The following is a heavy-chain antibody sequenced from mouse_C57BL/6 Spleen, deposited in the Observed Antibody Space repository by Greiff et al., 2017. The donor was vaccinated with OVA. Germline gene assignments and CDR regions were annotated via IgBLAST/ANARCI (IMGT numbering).Heavy chain of an antibody. D-gene: IGHD2-5*01. Sequence: QVHVKQPGAELVKPGASVKMSCKASGYTFTSYWITWVKQRPGQGLEWIGDIYPGSGSTNYNEKFKSKATLTVDTSSSTAYMQLSSLTSEDSAVYYCANSNEGYFDYWGQGTTLTVSS. V-gene: IGHV1-55*01. CDR1: GYTFTSYW. J-gene: IGHJ2*01. CDR3: ANSNEGYFDY. CDR2: IYPGSGST.